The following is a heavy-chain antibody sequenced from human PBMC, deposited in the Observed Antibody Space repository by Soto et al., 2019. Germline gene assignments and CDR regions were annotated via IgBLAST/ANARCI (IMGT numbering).Heavy chain of an antibody. CDR2: IIPIFGTA. Sequence: SVEVSCKASVGTLSSDAICCVRPATGQGLEWMGGIIPIFGTANYAQKFQGRVTITADESTSTAYMELSSLRSEDTAVYYCARPGRDYYYYGMDVWGQGTTVTVS. CDR3: ARPGRDYYYYGMDV. V-gene: IGHV1-69*13. CDR1: VGTLSSDA. J-gene: IGHJ6*02.